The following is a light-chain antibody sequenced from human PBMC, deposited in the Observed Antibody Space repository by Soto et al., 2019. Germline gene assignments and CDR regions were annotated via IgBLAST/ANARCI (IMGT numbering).Light chain of an antibody. CDR2: EVS. CDR3: CSSVGSSTV. Sequence: QSALTQPASVSGSPGQSITISCTGTSSDVGSYNLVSWYQQHPGKAPKLMIYEVSKRPSGVSNRVSGSNSGNTASLTISGLQAEDEADYYCCSSVGSSTVFGTGTKLTVL. V-gene: IGLV2-23*02. CDR1: SSDVGSYNL. J-gene: IGLJ1*01.